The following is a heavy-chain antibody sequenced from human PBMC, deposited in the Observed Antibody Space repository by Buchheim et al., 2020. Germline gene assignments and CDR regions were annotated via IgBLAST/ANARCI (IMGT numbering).Heavy chain of an antibody. Sequence: QVQLVESGGAVVQPGRSLRLSCAASGFTFSSYAMHWVRQAPGKGLEWVAVISYDGSNKYYADSVKGRFTISRDNSKNTLYLQMNSLRAEDTAVYYCASSWYEGYYFDYWGQGTL. CDR2: ISYDGSNK. CDR3: ASSWYEGYYFDY. J-gene: IGHJ4*02. D-gene: IGHD6-13*01. V-gene: IGHV3-30-3*01. CDR1: GFTFSSYA.